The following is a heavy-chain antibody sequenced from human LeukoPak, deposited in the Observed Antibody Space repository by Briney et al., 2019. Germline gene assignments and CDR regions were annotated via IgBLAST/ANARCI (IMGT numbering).Heavy chain of an antibody. J-gene: IGHJ4*02. CDR2: IYYSGST. D-gene: IGHD3-10*01. V-gene: IGHV4-30-4*01. CDR3: ARDYYGSGSSNN. Sequence: SETLSLTYTVSGGSISSGDYYWSWIRQPPGKGLEWIGYIYYSGSTYYNPSLKSRVTISVDTSKNQFSLKLSSVTAADTAVYYCARDYYGSGSSNNWGQGTLVTVSS. CDR1: GGSISSGDYY.